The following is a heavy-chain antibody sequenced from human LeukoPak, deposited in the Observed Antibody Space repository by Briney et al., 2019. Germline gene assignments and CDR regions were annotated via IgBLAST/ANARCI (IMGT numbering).Heavy chain of an antibody. D-gene: IGHD3-22*01. Sequence: PSETLSLTCTVSGYSISGGYYWGWIRQPPGKGLEWIGSIYHSGSTYYNPSLKSRLTISVDTSKNQFSLKLSSVTAADTAVYYCAREGLDFYYDSSGSHYWGQGTLVTVSS. J-gene: IGHJ4*02. CDR1: GYSISGGYY. V-gene: IGHV4-38-2*02. CDR3: AREGLDFYYDSSGSHY. CDR2: IYHSGST.